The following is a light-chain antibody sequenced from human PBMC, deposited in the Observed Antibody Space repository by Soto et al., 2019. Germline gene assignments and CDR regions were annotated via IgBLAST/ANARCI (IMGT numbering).Light chain of an antibody. CDR2: EVS. J-gene: IGLJ3*02. V-gene: IGLV2-14*01. CDR1: SSDVGGYDY. CDR3: VSYTSTNTRV. Sequence: QSALTQPASVSGSPGQSITISCTGTSSDVGGYDYVSWYQQHPGKAPKLMIYEVSNRPSGVSTRFSGSKSGSTASLTISGLQADDEVDYYCVSYTSTNTRVFGGGTKLTVL.